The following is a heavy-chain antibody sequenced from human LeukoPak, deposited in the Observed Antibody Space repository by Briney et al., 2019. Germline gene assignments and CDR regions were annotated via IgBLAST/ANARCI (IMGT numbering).Heavy chain of an antibody. D-gene: IGHD4-17*01. V-gene: IGHV1-2*02. CDR2: IHPNNGGP. Sequence: ASVTVSCKASGYTFTDYDIHWVRQAPGQGLEWVGWIHPNNGGPSSAQKFQGRVTMTRDTSISTVYMDLRGLTSDDTAVYFCSRALYGDHDAFDMWGQGTMVTVSS. J-gene: IGHJ3*02. CDR3: SRALYGDHDAFDM. CDR1: GYTFTDYD.